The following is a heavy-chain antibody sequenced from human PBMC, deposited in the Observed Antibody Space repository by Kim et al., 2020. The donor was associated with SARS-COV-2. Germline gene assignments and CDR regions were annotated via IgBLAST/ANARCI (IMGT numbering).Heavy chain of an antibody. V-gene: IGHV4-34*01. CDR3: ALAVAGTRPFDY. J-gene: IGHJ4*02. Sequence: NYTPSLKSRVTISVDTSKNQFSLKLSSVTAADTAVYYCALAVAGTRPFDYWGQGTLVTVSS. D-gene: IGHD6-19*01.